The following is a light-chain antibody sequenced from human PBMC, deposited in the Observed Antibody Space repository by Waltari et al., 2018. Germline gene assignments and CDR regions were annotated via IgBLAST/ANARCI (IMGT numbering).Light chain of an antibody. V-gene: IGKV1-39*01. CDR3: QQSYSPLT. CDR1: QSISTY. J-gene: IGKJ4*01. Sequence: DFQMTQSPSSLSASVGDRVTLTCRASQSISTYLNWYQQKPGKAPNLLIYAASSLQSGVPSRCSVSGSGTDYTLTISSLQPEDFATYYCQQSYSPLTFGGGTKVEIK. CDR2: AAS.